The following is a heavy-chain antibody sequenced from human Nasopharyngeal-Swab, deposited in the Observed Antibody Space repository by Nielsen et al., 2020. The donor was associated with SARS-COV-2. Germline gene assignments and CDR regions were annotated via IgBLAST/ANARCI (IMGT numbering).Heavy chain of an antibody. CDR1: GFTFDDYA. J-gene: IGHJ6*02. V-gene: IGHV3-9*01. Sequence: SLKISCAASGFTFDDYAMHWVRQAPGEGLEWVSGISWNSGTTGHADSVKGRFTISRDNAKSSLYLQMNSLRAEDTAAYYCARGCVLTGPSCYYYGMDVWGQGTTVTVSS. D-gene: IGHD3-9*01. CDR3: ARGCVLTGPSCYYYGMDV. CDR2: ISWNSGTT.